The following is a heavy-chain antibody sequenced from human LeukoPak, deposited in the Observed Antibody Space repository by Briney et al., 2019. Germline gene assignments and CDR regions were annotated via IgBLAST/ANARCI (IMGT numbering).Heavy chain of an antibody. J-gene: IGHJ5*02. V-gene: IGHV4-59*08. CDR3: ARHLERSGLTSSWYGRFDP. CDR1: GGSISTYC. CDR2: IHYTGST. D-gene: IGHD6-13*01. Sequence: PSETLSLTCTVSGGSISTYCWSWIWQPPGKGLEWIGYIHYTGSTNYNPSLKSRVTISVDSSRNQFSLKLNSVTAADTAVYYCARHLERSGLTSSWYGRFDPWGQGTLVTVSS.